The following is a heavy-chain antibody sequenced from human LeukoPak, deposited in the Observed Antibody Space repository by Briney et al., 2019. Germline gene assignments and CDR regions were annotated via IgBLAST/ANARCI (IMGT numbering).Heavy chain of an antibody. CDR3: ARGWFGELLYPY. Sequence: ASVKVSCKASGYTFTGYYMHWVRQAPGQGLEWMGWISAYNGNTNYARKLQGRVTMTTDTSTSTVYMELRSLRSDDTAVYYCARGWFGELLYPYWGQGTLVTVSS. D-gene: IGHD3-10*01. CDR1: GYTFTGYY. J-gene: IGHJ4*02. V-gene: IGHV1-18*04. CDR2: ISAYNGNT.